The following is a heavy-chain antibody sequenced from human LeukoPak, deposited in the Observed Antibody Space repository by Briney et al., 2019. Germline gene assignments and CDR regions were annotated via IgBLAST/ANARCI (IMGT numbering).Heavy chain of an antibody. Sequence: GGSLRLSCVASGFTVTSNYVTWVRQAPGKGLEWVSVIYTGGSPYYADSVKGRFAISRDNSKNTLYLQMNSLRAEDTAVYYCARKNWGSEFYYFDYWGQGTLVTVSS. CDR3: ARKNWGSEFYYFDY. CDR1: GFTVTSNY. V-gene: IGHV3-53*01. D-gene: IGHD7-27*01. J-gene: IGHJ4*02. CDR2: IYTGGSP.